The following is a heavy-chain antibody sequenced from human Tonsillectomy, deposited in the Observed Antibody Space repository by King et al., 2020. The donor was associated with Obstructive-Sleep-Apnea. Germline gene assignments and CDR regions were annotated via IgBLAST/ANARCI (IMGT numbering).Heavy chain of an antibody. D-gene: IGHD6-13*01. CDR1: GFTFSNYG. Sequence: VQLVESGGGVVQPGRSLRLSCAASGFTFSNYGMHWVRQAPGEGLEWVAIISYDGSDKYYADSLKGRFTISRDNSKSTLYLPMNSLRPEDTAVYYCGGYNWFDPWGQGTLVTVSS. CDR2: ISYDGSDK. J-gene: IGHJ5*02. V-gene: IGHV3-30*03. CDR3: GGYNWFDP.